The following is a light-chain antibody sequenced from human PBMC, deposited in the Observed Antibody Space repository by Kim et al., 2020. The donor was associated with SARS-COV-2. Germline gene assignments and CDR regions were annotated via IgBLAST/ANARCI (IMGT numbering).Light chain of an antibody. J-gene: IGKJ4*01. CDR1: QSVSTN. CDR2: GAS. Sequence: EIVMTQYPATLSVSPGERATLSCRASQSVSTNVGWYQQKSGQAPRLLIYGASTRAADIPARFSGSGSGTEFTLSISTVQSEDFAVYYCQHYSSWPPRLTFGGGTKVDIK. CDR3: QHYSSWPPRLT. V-gene: IGKV3D-15*01.